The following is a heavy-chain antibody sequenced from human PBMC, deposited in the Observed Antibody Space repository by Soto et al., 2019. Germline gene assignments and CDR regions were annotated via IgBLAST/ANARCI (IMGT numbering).Heavy chain of an antibody. Sequence: EVQLVESGGGLVKPGGSLRLSCAASGFTFSNAWMSWVRQAPGKGLEWVGRIKSKTDGGTTDYAAPVKGSFTISRDDSKNTLYLQMNSLKTADTAVYYCTSTSYYDFWSGYYYLDYWGQGTLVTVSS. D-gene: IGHD3-3*01. V-gene: IGHV3-15*01. CDR1: GFTFSNAW. CDR3: TSTSYYDFWSGYYYLDY. CDR2: IKSKTDGGTT. J-gene: IGHJ4*02.